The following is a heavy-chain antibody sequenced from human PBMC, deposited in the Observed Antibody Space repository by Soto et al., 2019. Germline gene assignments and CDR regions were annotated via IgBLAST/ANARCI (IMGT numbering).Heavy chain of an antibody. Sequence: QVQLVQSGAEMKKPGASVKLSCKTSGINYNTYAIHWVRQAPGQGLEWMGWINAGNGDTRYSQNFQGRVTLTRDTSASTVYMXLDSLKSEDTGVYYCARAISGYVTWGQGTLVTVSS. CDR2: INAGNGDT. J-gene: IGHJ4*02. D-gene: IGHD5-12*01. V-gene: IGHV1-3*01. CDR1: GINYNTYA. CDR3: ARAISGYVT.